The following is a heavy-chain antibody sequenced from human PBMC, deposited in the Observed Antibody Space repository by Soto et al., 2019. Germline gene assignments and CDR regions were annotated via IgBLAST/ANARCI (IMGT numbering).Heavy chain of an antibody. CDR2: INSDGSST. CDR3: ARDSYDSSGYYARMDV. Sequence: PGGSLRLSCAASGFTFSSYWMHWVRQAPGKGLVWVSRINSDGSSTSYADSVKGRFTISRDNAKNTLYLQMNSLRAEDTAVYYCARDSYDSSGYYARMDVWGPGTLLTVS. CDR1: GFTFSSYW. D-gene: IGHD3-22*01. J-gene: IGHJ6*02. V-gene: IGHV3-74*01.